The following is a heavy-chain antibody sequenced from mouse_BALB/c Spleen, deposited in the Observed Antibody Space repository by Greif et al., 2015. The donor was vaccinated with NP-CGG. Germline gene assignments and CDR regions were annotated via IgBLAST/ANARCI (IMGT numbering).Heavy chain of an antibody. Sequence: EVMLVESGGDLVKPGGSLKLSCAASGFTFGSYGMSWVRQTPDKRLEWVATISSGGSYTYYPDSVKGRFTISRDNAKNPLYLQMSSLKSEDTAMYYCARGTGNYAIDYWGQGTSVTVSS. J-gene: IGHJ4*01. CDR2: ISSGGSYT. CDR1: GFTFGSYG. V-gene: IGHV5-6*01. CDR3: ARGTGNYAIDY. D-gene: IGHD4-1*01.